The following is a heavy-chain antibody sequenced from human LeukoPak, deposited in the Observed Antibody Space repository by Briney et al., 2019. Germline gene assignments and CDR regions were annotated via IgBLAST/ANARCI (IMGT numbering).Heavy chain of an antibody. J-gene: IGHJ5*02. CDR1: GGSISSYY. CDR3: ASIDYDFWSGSPPT. D-gene: IGHD3-3*01. CDR2: IYYSGST. V-gene: IGHV4-59*01. Sequence: PSETLSLTCTVSGGSISSYYWSWIRQPPGKGLEWIGYIYYSGSTNYNPSLKSRVTISVDTSKNQFSLKLSSVTAADTAVYYCASIDYDFWSGSPPTWGQGTLVTVSS.